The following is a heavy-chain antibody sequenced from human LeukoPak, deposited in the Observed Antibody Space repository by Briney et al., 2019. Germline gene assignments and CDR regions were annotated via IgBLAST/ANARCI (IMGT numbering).Heavy chain of an antibody. Sequence: PSETLSLTCAVYGGSFSDYYWSWIRHPPGMGLEYIGEINHRGNTNYNPSLKSRVTISADMSKNQFSLNLSPVTAADTAVYYCARGDRGVSAARPFKPGNWFDPWGQGTLVTVSP. J-gene: IGHJ5*02. V-gene: IGHV4-34*01. CDR2: INHRGNT. D-gene: IGHD3-10*01. CDR3: ARGDRGVSAARPFKPGNWFDP. CDR1: GGSFSDYY.